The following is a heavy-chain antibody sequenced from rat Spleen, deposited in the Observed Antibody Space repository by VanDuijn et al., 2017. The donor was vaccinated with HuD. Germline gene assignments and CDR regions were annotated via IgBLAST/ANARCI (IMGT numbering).Heavy chain of an antibody. D-gene: IGHD1-4*01. CDR1: GRTFSDYY. V-gene: IGHV5-22*01. CDR2: ISYEGSST. CDR3: ARPGITSYVMDT. Sequence: EVQLVESGGGLVQPGRSLKLSCAASGRTFSDYYMAWVRQAPTKGLEWVASISYEGSSTYYGDSVKGRFTISRDNAKSTLYLLLNSLRSEDTATYFCARPGITSYVMDTWGQGASVTVSS. J-gene: IGHJ4*01.